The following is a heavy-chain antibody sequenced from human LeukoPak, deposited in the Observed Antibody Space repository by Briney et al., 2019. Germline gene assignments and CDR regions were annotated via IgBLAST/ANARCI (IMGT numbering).Heavy chain of an antibody. CDR2: ISAYNGNT. V-gene: IGHV1-18*01. J-gene: IGHJ6*02. Sequence: GASVRVSCKASGYTFSSYGVRWWRQAPGQWLELMGWISAYNGNTNYAQKLQGRVTMTTDTSTSTAYMELRSLRSDDTAVYYCARVYGDLVYYYYGMDVWGQGTTVTVSS. CDR1: GYTFSSYG. D-gene: IGHD4-17*01. CDR3: ARVYGDLVYYYYGMDV.